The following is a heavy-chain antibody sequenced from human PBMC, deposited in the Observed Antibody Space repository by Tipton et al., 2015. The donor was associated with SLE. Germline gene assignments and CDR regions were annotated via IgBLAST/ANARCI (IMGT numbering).Heavy chain of an antibody. CDR3: ARSEKWLQPYFDY. V-gene: IGHV4-59*12. CDR1: GDSISSYY. D-gene: IGHD5-24*01. CDR2: IYSSGST. J-gene: IGHJ4*02. Sequence: TLSLTCTVPGDSISSYYWNWIRQPPGKGLEWIGLIYSSGSTNYNPSLKSRVTISVATSKNQLSLRLNSVTAADTAVYYCARSEKWLQPYFDYWGQGTLVTVSS.